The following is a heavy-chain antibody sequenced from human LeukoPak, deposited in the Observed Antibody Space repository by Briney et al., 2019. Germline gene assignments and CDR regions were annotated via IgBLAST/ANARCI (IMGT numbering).Heavy chain of an antibody. J-gene: IGHJ4*02. CDR2: IIPIFGTA. CDR3: ARSPRSSGYYDPDY. D-gene: IGHD3-22*01. CDR1: GGTFSSYA. V-gene: IGHV1-69*05. Sequence: ASVKVSCKASGGTFSSYAISWVRQAPGQGLEWMGGIIPIFGTANYAQKFQGRVTITTDESTSTAYMELSSLRSEDTAVYYGARSPRSSGYYDPDYWGQGSPVTVSS.